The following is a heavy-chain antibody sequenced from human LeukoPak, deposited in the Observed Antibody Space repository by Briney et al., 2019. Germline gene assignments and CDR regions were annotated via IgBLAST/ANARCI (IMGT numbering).Heavy chain of an antibody. CDR1: GFTFNTYS. CDR2: INSNGGVT. Sequence: PGGSLRLSCSASGFTFNTYSMHWVRQAPGKGMEYVSAINSNGGVTCYADSVKGRFTISRDNSKNTLYLQMSSLRAEDTAVYYCVRRVASSFFDFWGQGTLVTVSS. V-gene: IGHV3-64D*06. CDR3: VRRVASSFFDF. D-gene: IGHD6-13*01. J-gene: IGHJ4*02.